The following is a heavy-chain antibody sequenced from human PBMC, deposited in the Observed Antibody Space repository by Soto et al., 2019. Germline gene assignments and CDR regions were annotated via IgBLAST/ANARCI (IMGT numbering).Heavy chain of an antibody. CDR2: INGDADNS. D-gene: IGHD6-13*01. V-gene: IGHV3-74*01. Sequence: PGGSLRLSCAASGFSFVSYWMHWVRQVPGEGLAWVSRINGDADNSDYADSVKGRFTISRDNAKNSLYLQMNSLRAEDTALYYCAKGRGNSWYAPFDYWGQGTLVTVSS. CDR1: GFSFVSYW. J-gene: IGHJ4*02. CDR3: AKGRGNSWYAPFDY.